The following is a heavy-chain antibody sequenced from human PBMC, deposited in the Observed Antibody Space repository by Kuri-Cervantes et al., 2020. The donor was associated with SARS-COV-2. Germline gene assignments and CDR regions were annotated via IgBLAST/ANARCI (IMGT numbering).Heavy chain of an antibody. Sequence: GESLKISCAASGFTFSSYSMNWVRQAPGKGLEWVSCISSSSSTIYYADSVKGRFTISRDNAKNSLFLQMNSLRDEDTAVYYCARDRGSSVVTIFGVVRGTYYYGMDVWGQGTTVTVSS. CDR1: GFTFSSYS. J-gene: IGHJ6*02. CDR2: ISSSSSTI. D-gene: IGHD3-3*01. V-gene: IGHV3-48*02. CDR3: ARDRGSSVVTIFGVVRGTYYYGMDV.